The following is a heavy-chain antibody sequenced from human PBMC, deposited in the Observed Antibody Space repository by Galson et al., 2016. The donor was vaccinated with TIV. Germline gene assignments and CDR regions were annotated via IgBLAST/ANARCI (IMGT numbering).Heavy chain of an antibody. CDR2: INPNSGGT. Sequence: SVKVSCKASGYPFTEYYIHWVRQAPGQGLEWMGWINPNSGGTMYAQKFQGWVTMTRDTSITTAYMELSRLKSDDTAVYYCAKIGQEHDAFDIWGQGTMVTVFS. D-gene: IGHD1/OR15-1a*01. J-gene: IGHJ3*02. CDR1: GYPFTEYY. V-gene: IGHV1-2*04. CDR3: AKIGQEHDAFDI.